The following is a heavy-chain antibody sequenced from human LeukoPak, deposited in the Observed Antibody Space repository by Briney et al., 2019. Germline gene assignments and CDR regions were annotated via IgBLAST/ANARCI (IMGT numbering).Heavy chain of an antibody. Sequence: SETLSLTCAVYGGSFSGYYWSWIRQPSGKGLEWIGEINHSGSTNYNPSLKSRVTISVDTSKNQFSLKLSSVTAADTAVYYCARVPYYDILTGYSWFDPWGQGTLVTVSS. J-gene: IGHJ5*02. CDR1: GGSFSGYY. V-gene: IGHV4-34*01. CDR2: INHSGST. CDR3: ARVPYYDILTGYSWFDP. D-gene: IGHD3-9*01.